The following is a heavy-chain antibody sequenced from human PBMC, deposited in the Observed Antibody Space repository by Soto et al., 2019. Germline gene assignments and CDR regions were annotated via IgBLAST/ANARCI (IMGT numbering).Heavy chain of an antibody. CDR3: ARGPGGITMVRGVTYGYDY. Sequence: QVQLVQSGAEVKKPGSSVKVSCKASGGTFSSYAISWVRQAPGQGLEWMGGIIPIFGTANYAQKFQGRVTITADESTSTAYMELCSLRSEDTAVYYCARGPGGITMVRGVTYGYDYWGQGTLVTVSS. V-gene: IGHV1-69*01. D-gene: IGHD3-10*01. CDR2: IIPIFGTA. CDR1: GGTFSSYA. J-gene: IGHJ4*02.